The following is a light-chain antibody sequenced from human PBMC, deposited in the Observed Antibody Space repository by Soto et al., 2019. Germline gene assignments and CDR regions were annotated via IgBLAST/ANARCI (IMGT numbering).Light chain of an antibody. CDR1: SSDVGGYNY. J-gene: IGLJ1*01. V-gene: IGLV2-14*01. CDR2: EVS. CDR3: SSYTSSSTPYV. Sequence: QSALTQPASVSGSPGQSITMSCTGTSSDVGGYNYVSWYQQHPGKAPKLMIYEVSNRPSGVSNRFSGSKSGNTASLTISGLQAEDEADYYCSSYTSSSTPYVFGTGTKPTVL.